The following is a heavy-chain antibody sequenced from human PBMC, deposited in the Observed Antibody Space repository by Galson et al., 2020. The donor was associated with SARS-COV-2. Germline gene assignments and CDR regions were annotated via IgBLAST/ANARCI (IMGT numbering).Heavy chain of an antibody. CDR3: GTYCSSTSCHSLLDAFDI. Sequence: GESLKISCKGSGYSFTSYWIDWVRQTPGKGLEWMGIISPGDSDTSYSPSFQGQVTISADKSISTAYLQWSSLKASDTAMYYCGTYCSSTSCHSLLDAFDIWGQGTMVTVSS. V-gene: IGHV5-51*01. CDR1: GYSFTSYW. D-gene: IGHD2-2*01. J-gene: IGHJ3*02. CDR2: ISPGDSDT.